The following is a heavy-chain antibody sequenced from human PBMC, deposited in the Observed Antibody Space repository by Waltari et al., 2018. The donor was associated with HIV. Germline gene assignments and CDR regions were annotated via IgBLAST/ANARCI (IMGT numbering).Heavy chain of an antibody. CDR2: MYHSGST. CDR1: GGSITPYTW. D-gene: IGHD2-15*01. Sequence: QVQLQESGPGLVKPSETLSLTCAVPGGSITPYTWWTWVRPPPGKGLEWIGEMYHSGSTNYNSALKSRVTISIDKSKNQFSLNLRSVTAADTAVYYCARVVSGDSGSSWFDPWGQGTLVTVSS. J-gene: IGHJ5*02. CDR3: ARVVSGDSGSSWFDP. V-gene: IGHV4-4*02.